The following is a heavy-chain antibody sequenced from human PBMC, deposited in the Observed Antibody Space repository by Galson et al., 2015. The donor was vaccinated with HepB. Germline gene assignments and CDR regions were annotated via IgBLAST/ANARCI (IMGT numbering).Heavy chain of an antibody. D-gene: IGHD2-15*01. J-gene: IGHJ6*02. CDR1: GYTFTSYY. CDR3: ARDLGYCSGGSCYSGKIIPRRSYGMDV. Sequence: SVKVSCKASGYTFTSYYMHWVRQAPGQGLEWMGIINPSGGSTSYAQKLQGRVTMTRDTSTSTVYMELSSLRSEDTAVYYCARDLGYCSGGSCYSGKIIPRRSYGMDVWGQGTTVTVSS. V-gene: IGHV1-46*04. CDR2: INPSGGST.